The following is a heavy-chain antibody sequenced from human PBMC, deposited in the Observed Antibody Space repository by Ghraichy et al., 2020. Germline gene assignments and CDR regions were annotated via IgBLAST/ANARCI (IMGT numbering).Heavy chain of an antibody. D-gene: IGHD3-3*01. CDR1: GFTFSSYA. J-gene: IGHJ3*02. Sequence: LSLTCAASGFTFSSYAMHWVRQAPGKGLEWVAVISYDGSNKYYADSVKGRFTISRDNSKNTLYLQMNSLRAEDTAVYYCARAGRFLELWDAFDIWGQGTMVTVSS. CDR2: ISYDGSNK. CDR3: ARAGRFLELWDAFDI. V-gene: IGHV3-30-3*01.